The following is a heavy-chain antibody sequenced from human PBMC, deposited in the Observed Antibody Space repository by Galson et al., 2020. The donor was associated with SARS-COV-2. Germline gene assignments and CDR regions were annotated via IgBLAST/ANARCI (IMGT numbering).Heavy chain of an antibody. Sequence: TGGSLRLSCKGSGYSFTSYWIGWVRQMPGKGLEWMGIIYPGDSDTKYSPSFQGQVTISADKSISTAYLQWSSLKASDTAMYYCARATIYSGYDSDAFDIWGQGTMVTVSS. D-gene: IGHD5-12*01. CDR3: ARATIYSGYDSDAFDI. CDR2: IYPGDSDT. J-gene: IGHJ3*02. CDR1: GYSFTSYW. V-gene: IGHV5-51*01.